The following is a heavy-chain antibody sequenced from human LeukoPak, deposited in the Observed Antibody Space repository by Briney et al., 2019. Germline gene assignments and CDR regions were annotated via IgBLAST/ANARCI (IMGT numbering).Heavy chain of an antibody. Sequence: GGSLRLSCAASGFTFSSYAMHWVRQAPGKGLEWVSGISWNSGTIGYADSVKGRFTGSRDNAKNSLYLQMNSLRAEDTALYYCAKGAAAGTFDGFDIWGQGTMVTVSS. CDR3: AKGAAAGTFDGFDI. CDR1: GFTFSSYA. CDR2: ISWNSGTI. J-gene: IGHJ3*02. V-gene: IGHV3-9*01. D-gene: IGHD6-13*01.